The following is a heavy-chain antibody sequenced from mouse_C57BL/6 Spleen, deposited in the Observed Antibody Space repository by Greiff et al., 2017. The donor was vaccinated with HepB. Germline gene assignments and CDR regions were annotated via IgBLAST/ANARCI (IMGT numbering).Heavy chain of an antibody. V-gene: IGHV5-6*01. Sequence: DVHLVESGGDLVKPGGSLKLSCAASGFTFSSYGMSWVRQTPDKRLEWVATISSGGSYTYYPDSVKGRFTISRDNAKNTLYLQMSSLKSEDTAMYYCARQLYYFDYWGQGTTLTVSS. CDR1: GFTFSSYG. J-gene: IGHJ2*01. CDR3: ARQLYYFDY. CDR2: ISSGGSYT.